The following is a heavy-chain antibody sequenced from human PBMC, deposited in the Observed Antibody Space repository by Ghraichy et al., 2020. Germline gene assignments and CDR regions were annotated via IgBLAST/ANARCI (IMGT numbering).Heavy chain of an antibody. CDR2: INQDGSEI. CDR1: GFTFRSYW. CDR3: ARDTRGYFDY. D-gene: IGHD3-10*01. J-gene: IGHJ4*02. Sequence: GESLNISCAGSGFTFRSYWMSWGRQAPGKGLEWVANINQDGSEIYYVDSVKGRFTISRDNAKNSLYLQMNSLRAEDTAVYYCARDTRGYFDYWGQGTLVTVSS. V-gene: IGHV3-7*01.